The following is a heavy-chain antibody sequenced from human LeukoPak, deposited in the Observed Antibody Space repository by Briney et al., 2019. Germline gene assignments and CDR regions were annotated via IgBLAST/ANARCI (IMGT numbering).Heavy chain of an antibody. CDR1: GGSFSGYY. CDR2: INHSGST. Sequence: PSETLSLTCAVYGGSFSGYYWSWIRQPPGKGPEWIGEINHSGSTNYNPSLKSRVTISVDTSKNQFSLKLSSVTAADTAVYYCARVGGSYYYGPGSYELYNWFDPWGQGTLVTVSS. J-gene: IGHJ5*02. CDR3: ARVGGSYYYGPGSYELYNWFDP. V-gene: IGHV4-34*01. D-gene: IGHD3-10*01.